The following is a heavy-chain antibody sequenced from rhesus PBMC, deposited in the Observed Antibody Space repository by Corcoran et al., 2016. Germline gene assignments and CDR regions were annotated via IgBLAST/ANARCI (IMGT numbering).Heavy chain of an antibody. CDR2: IYGSSGST. J-gene: IGHJ4*01. CDR3: ARTLAAAEVDY. Sequence: QVQLQESGPGLVKPSETLSLTCAVSGGSISSNYRSWIRQPPGKGLEWMGYIYGSSGSTYYNPSLKSRVTISTDTSKNKFSLKLSSVPAADTAVYYCARTLAAAEVDYWGQGVLVTVSS. V-gene: IGHV4-160*01. D-gene: IGHD6-25*01. CDR1: GGSISSNY.